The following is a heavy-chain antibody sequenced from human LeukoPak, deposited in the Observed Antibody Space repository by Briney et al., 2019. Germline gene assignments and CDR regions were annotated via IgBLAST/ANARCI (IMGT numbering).Heavy chain of an antibody. V-gene: IGHV3-11*06. CDR3: ARDHNYAFDN. D-gene: IGHD1-1*01. CDR1: GFPFSEYS. CDR2: IGISSGNT. J-gene: IGHJ4*02. Sequence: GGSLRLSCAASGFPFSEYSMNWVRQAPGKGLEWISYIGISSGNTKYADSVKGRFTVSADNTRNSLYLQMNSLRVEDTAVYYCARDHNYAFDNWGQGTLVTVSS.